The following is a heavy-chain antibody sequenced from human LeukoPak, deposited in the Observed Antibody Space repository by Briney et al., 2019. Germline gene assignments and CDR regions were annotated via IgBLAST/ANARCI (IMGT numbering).Heavy chain of an antibody. Sequence: PSETLSLTCTVSGDSISSHYWSWIRQPPGKGLEWIGYISYSGRTKYNPSLKSRVTISGDTSKKQFSLNLSSVTAADTAVYYCARSVVVVPTTAFDSWGQGTLVTVSS. CDR1: GDSISSHY. V-gene: IGHV4-59*11. CDR2: ISYSGRT. D-gene: IGHD2-2*01. CDR3: ARSVVVVPTTAFDS. J-gene: IGHJ4*02.